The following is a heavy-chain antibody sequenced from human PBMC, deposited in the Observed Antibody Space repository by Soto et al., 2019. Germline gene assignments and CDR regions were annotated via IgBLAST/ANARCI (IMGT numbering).Heavy chain of an antibody. CDR1: GESVSSNSAA. CDR3: VGARSTWGSTWYFDY. Sequence: SQTLSLTCAISGESVSSNSAAWNWIRQSPSRGLEWLGRTYYRSKWYNDYALSVKSRITINPDTSKNQFSLQLNSVTPEDTAVYYCVGARSTWGSTWYFDYWAQGTLVTVSS. CDR2: TYYRSKWYN. J-gene: IGHJ4*02. D-gene: IGHD6-13*01. V-gene: IGHV6-1*01.